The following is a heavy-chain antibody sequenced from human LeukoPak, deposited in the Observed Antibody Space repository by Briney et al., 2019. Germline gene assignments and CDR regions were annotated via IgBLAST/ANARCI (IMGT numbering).Heavy chain of an antibody. J-gene: IGHJ3*02. V-gene: IGHV3-7*01. Sequence: GGSLRLSCAASGFTFSNYWMSWVRQAPGKGLEWVANINQDGSEKHYVDSVKGRFTISGDNAQNSLSLQINSLRAEDTAVYYCARSYRGPSAFDIWGQGTMVSVSS. D-gene: IGHD3-10*01. CDR3: ARSYRGPSAFDI. CDR2: INQDGSEK. CDR1: GFTFSNYW.